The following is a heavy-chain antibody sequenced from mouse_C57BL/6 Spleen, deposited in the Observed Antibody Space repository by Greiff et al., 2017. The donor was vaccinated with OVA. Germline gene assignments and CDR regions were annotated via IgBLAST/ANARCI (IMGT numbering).Heavy chain of an antibody. V-gene: IGHV1-81*01. Sequence: VQLQQSGAELARPGASVKLSCKASGYTFTSYGISWVKQRTGQGLEWIGEIYPRSGNTYYNEKFKGKATLTADKSSSTAYMELRSLTSEDSAVYFCAREGYYGSSPHYFDYWGQGATLTVSS. CDR2: IYPRSGNT. CDR3: AREGYYGSSPHYFDY. J-gene: IGHJ2*01. D-gene: IGHD1-1*01. CDR1: GYTFTSYG.